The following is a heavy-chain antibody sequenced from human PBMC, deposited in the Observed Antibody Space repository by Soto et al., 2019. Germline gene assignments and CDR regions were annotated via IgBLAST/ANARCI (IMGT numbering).Heavy chain of an antibody. CDR3: AKDLLVEYSSSSGGAFDI. D-gene: IGHD6-6*01. V-gene: IGHV3-9*01. CDR2: ISWNSGSI. CDR1: GFTFDDYA. Sequence: PGGSLRLSCAASGFTFDDYAMHWVRQAPGKGLEWVSGISWNSGSIGYADSVKGRFTISRDNAKNSLYLQMNSLRAEDTALYYCAKDLLVEYSSSSGGAFDIWGQGTMVTVSS. J-gene: IGHJ3*02.